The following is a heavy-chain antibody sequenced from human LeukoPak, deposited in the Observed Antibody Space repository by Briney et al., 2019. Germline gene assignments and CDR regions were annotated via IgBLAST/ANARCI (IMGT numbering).Heavy chain of an antibody. CDR1: GFTFRSYW. V-gene: IGHV3-74*01. J-gene: IGHJ3*02. Sequence: GGSLRLSCAASGFTFRSYWMHWVRQDPGEGLVWVSLMNGDGSSTSYADSVKGRFTISRDNAKNTLYLQMNRLRAEDTAVYYCARTATDAFDIWGHGTMVTVSS. D-gene: IGHD2-21*02. CDR2: MNGDGSST. CDR3: ARTATDAFDI.